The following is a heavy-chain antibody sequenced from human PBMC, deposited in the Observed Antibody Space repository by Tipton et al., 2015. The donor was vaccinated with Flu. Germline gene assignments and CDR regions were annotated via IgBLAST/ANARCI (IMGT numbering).Heavy chain of an antibody. CDR3: ARQDSLAWSS. Sequence: QLVQSGAEVKKPGESLKISCKASGYTFSDYWIGWVRQKPGRGLEWMGIIFAGDSDVRYSPSFQGQVTISVDRSISTAFLHWSSLKASDSGIYYCARQDSLAWSSWGQGTLVTVSS. J-gene: IGHJ5*02. D-gene: IGHD2-15*01. CDR2: IFAGDSDV. V-gene: IGHV5-51*01. CDR1: GYTFSDYW.